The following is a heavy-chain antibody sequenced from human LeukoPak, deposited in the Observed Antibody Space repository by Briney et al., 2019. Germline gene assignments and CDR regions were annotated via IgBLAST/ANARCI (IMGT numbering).Heavy chain of an antibody. Sequence: ASVKVSCKASGYTFTSYGISWVRQAPGQGPEWMGWISTYNGNTNYAQKLQGRVTMTTDTSTSTAYMELRSLRSDDTAVYYCARERRDGYNLRYYFDNWGQGTLVTVSS. V-gene: IGHV1-18*01. D-gene: IGHD5-24*01. CDR1: GYTFTSYG. CDR3: ARERRDGYNLRYYFDN. CDR2: ISTYNGNT. J-gene: IGHJ4*02.